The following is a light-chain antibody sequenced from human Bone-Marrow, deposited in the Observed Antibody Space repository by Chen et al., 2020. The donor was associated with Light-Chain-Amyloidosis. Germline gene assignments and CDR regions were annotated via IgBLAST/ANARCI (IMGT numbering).Light chain of an antibody. V-gene: IGKV1-5*03. CDR3: QQYNSYSPT. J-gene: IGKJ2*01. CDR2: KAS. Sequence: DIQMTQSASTLSASVGDRVTITCRASQSVIRWLAWYQQKPGKAPKLLIQKASSLESGVPSRFSGSGSETEFTLTISSLQPDDFATYYCQQYNSYSPTFGQGTKLEIK. CDR1: QSVIRW.